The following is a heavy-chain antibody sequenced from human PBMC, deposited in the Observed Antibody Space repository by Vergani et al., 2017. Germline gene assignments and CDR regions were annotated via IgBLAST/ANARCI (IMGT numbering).Heavy chain of an antibody. CDR3: ARVYNTGWYYRSATDY. J-gene: IGHJ4*02. CDR1: GYTFTGYY. V-gene: IGHV1-2*02. D-gene: IGHD6-19*01. CDR2: INPNSGGT. Sequence: QVQLVQSGTEVKKPGASVKVSCKASGYTFTGYYMHWVRQAPGQGLEWMGWINPNSGGTNYAQKFQGRVTMTRDTSISTAYMELSRLRSDDTAVYYCARVYNTGWYYRSATDYWGQGTLVTVSS.